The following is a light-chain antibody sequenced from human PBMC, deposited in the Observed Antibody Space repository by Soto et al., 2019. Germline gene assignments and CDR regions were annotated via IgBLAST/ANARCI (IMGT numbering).Light chain of an antibody. V-gene: IGKV3-15*01. J-gene: IGKJ4*01. CDR1: QSVSSN. CDR3: QQANNWPLT. Sequence: EIVMTQSPATLSVSPGERATLSCRASQSVSSNLAWYQQKPGQAPRLLIYGASIRATGIPARFSGSGSGTEFTLTISSLQSEDVAIYYCQQANNWPLTFGGGTKVEIK. CDR2: GAS.